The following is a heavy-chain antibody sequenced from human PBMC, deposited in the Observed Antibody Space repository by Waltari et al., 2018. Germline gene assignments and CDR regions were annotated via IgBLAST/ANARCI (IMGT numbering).Heavy chain of an antibody. V-gene: IGHV3-7*01. CDR3: ARDQWFAFDI. J-gene: IGHJ3*02. Sequence: EVQLVESGGGLVQPGGSMRLSCAASGFTLSSYWMSWVRQAPGKGPEWVANIKKDGSEEYYVDSVRGRITISRDNAKNSLYLQMNSLRPEDTAVYYCARDQWFAFDIWGQGTMVTVSS. CDR1: GFTLSSYW. CDR2: IKKDGSEE. D-gene: IGHD3-22*01.